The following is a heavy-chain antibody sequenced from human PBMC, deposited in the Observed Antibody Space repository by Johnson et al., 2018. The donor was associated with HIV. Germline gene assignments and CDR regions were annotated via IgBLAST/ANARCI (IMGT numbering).Heavy chain of an antibody. CDR1: GFTVSSNY. V-gene: IGHV3-30-3*01. CDR3: ARDGAIAGAATEALDL. D-gene: IGHD1-26*01. J-gene: IGHJ3*01. Sequence: QMQLVESGGGLVKPGGSLRLSCAASGFTVSSNYMSWVRQAPAKGLARVAPTSFAESGKHYTDSVKGRFTISRDNSKTALYLQLNSLRPEDTAVYYWARDGAIAGAATEALDLWGQGTMVIVSS. CDR2: TSFAESGK.